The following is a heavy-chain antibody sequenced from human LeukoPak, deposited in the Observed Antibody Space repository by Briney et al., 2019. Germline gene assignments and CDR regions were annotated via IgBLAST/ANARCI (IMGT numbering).Heavy chain of an antibody. CDR1: GFTFSTYG. V-gene: IGHV3-30*02. CDR3: AKEYEEYSGSLGAFDI. D-gene: IGHD1-26*01. CDR2: IRYDGRNK. Sequence: GGSLRLSCAASGFTFSTYGMHWVRQAPGKGLEWVAFIRYDGRNKYYADSVKGRFTISRDNSKNTLYLQMNSLRAEDTAVYYCAKEYEEYSGSLGAFDIWGQGTMVTVSS. J-gene: IGHJ3*02.